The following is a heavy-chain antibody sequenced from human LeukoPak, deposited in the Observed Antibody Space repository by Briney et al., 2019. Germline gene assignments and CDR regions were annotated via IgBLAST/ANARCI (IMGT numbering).Heavy chain of an antibody. Sequence: GRSLRLSCAASGFTFDDYAMHWVRQAPGKGLEWVSGTSWNSGSIGYADSVKGRFTISRDNAKNSLYLQMNSLRAEDTALYYCAKDRGYSFEHFDYWGQGTLVTVSS. J-gene: IGHJ4*02. CDR2: TSWNSGSI. D-gene: IGHD5-18*01. V-gene: IGHV3-9*01. CDR1: GFTFDDYA. CDR3: AKDRGYSFEHFDY.